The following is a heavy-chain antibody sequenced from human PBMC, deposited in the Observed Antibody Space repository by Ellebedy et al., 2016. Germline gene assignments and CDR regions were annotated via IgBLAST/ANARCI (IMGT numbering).Heavy chain of an antibody. CDR3: ARLRGFIDALDI. CDR2: IYYSGST. Sequence: SETLSLTCTVSGGSISSYYWSWIRQPPGKGLEWIGYIYYSGSTNYNPSLKSRVTISVDTSKNQFSLKLSSVTAADTAVYYCARLRGFIDALDIWGQGTMVTVSS. V-gene: IGHV4-59*08. D-gene: IGHD3-10*01. J-gene: IGHJ3*02. CDR1: GGSISSYY.